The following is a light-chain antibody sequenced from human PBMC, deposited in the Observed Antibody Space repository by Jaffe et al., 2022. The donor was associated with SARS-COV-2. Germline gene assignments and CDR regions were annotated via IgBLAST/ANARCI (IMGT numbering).Light chain of an antibody. J-gene: IGKJ1*01. Sequence: VLTQSPATLSLSPGERATLSCRASQSVSSYLAWYQQKPGQAPRLLIYDGSNRATGIPARFSGSGSGTDFTLTISSLEPEDFAVYYCQHRSIWPSWTFGQGTRLEIK. CDR1: QSVSSY. CDR2: DGS. CDR3: QHRSIWPSWT. V-gene: IGKV3-11*01.